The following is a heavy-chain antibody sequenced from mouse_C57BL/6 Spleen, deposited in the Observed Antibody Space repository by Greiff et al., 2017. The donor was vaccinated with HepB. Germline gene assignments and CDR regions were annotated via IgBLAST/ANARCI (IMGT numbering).Heavy chain of an antibody. J-gene: IGHJ4*01. CDR2: IYPRSGNT. CDR1: GYTFTSYG. D-gene: IGHD2-4*01. CDR3: AREDDYDEGYYAMYY. V-gene: IGHV1-81*01. Sequence: VQLQQSGAELARPGASVKLSCKASGYTFTSYGISWVKQRTGQGLEWIGEIYPRSGNTYYNEKFKGKATLTADKSSSTAYMELRSLTSEDSAVYFCAREDDYDEGYYAMYYWGQGTSVTVSS.